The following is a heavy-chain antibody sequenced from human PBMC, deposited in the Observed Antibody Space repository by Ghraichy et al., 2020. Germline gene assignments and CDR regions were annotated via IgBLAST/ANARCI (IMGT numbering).Heavy chain of an antibody. D-gene: IGHD6-13*01. CDR1: GGSISSYY. Sequence: SETLSLTCTVSGGSISSYYWSWIRQPPGKGLEWIGYIYYSGSTNYNPSLKSRVTISVDTSKNQFSLKLSSVTAADTAVYYCASGPSSSWFYYFDYWGQGTLVTVSS. CDR2: IYYSGST. CDR3: ASGPSSSWFYYFDY. V-gene: IGHV4-59*01. J-gene: IGHJ4*02.